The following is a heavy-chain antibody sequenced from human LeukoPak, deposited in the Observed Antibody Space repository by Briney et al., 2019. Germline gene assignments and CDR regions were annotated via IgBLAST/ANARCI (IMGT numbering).Heavy chain of an antibody. D-gene: IGHD4-23*01. CDR2: INPNSGGT. V-gene: IGHV1-2*06. J-gene: IGHJ5*02. Sequence: GSSVKVSCKASGYTFTGYYMHWVRQAPGQGLEWMGRINPNSGGTNYAQKFQGRVTMTRDTSISTAYMELSRLRSDDTAVYYCARRSGNYGWFDPWGQGTLATVSS. CDR1: GYTFTGYY. CDR3: ARRSGNYGWFDP.